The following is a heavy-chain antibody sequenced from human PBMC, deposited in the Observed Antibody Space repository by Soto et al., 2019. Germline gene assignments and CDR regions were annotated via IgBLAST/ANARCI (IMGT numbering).Heavy chain of an antibody. CDR3: ARGRPVPY. Sequence: EVQLVESGGGLVQPGGSLRLSCAASGFTFSSYWMSWVRQAPGKGLEWVANVNQDGSEKFYVDSVKGRFTISRDNAMNSMYLQMNSLRVEDTAVYYCARGRPVPYWGQGTLVTVSS. V-gene: IGHV3-7*01. J-gene: IGHJ4*02. CDR1: GFTFSSYW. CDR2: VNQDGSEK. D-gene: IGHD3-10*01.